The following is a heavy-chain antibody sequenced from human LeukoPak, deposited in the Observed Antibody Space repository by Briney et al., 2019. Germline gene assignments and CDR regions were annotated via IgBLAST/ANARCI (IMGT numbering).Heavy chain of an antibody. J-gene: IGHJ4*02. CDR1: GYIFTSYG. D-gene: IGHD5-24*01. V-gene: IGHV1-18*01. CDR3: ARDLDGFSPFDY. Sequence: GASVKVSCKPSGYIFTSYGISWVRQAPGQGLEWMGWISVYNDNTKYSQKFQGRVTLTTDTSTSTVYMELRSLRSDDTAVYFCARDLDGFSPFDYWGQGTLVTVSS. CDR2: ISVYNDNT.